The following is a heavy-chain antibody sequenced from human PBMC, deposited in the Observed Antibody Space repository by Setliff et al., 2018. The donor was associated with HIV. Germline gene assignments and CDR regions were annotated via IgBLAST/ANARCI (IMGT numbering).Heavy chain of an antibody. D-gene: IGHD6-19*01. V-gene: IGHV4-38-2*02. Sequence: SETLSLTCAVSGYSISSGYYWGWIRQPPGKGLEWIGSIYHSGSTYYTPSLKSRITISVDTSKNQFSLKLNSVTAADTAVYYCAKDIPGPAINSGRIKNWFDPWGEGTLVTVSS. CDR2: IYHSGST. CDR3: AKDIPGPAINSGRIKNWFDP. CDR1: GYSISSGYY. J-gene: IGHJ5*02.